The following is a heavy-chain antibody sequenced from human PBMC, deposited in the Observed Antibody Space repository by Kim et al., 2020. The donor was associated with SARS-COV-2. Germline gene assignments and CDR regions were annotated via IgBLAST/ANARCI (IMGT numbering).Heavy chain of an antibody. J-gene: IGHJ4*02. CDR3: AKEFLYDTIFDY. V-gene: IGHV3-23*01. Sequence: YYADSVKGRSTISRDNSKNTLYLQMNSLRAEDTAVYYCAKEFLYDTIFDYWGQGTLVTVSS. D-gene: IGHD3-22*01.